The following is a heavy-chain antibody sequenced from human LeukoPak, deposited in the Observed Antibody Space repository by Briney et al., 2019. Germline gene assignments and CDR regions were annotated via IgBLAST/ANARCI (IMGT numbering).Heavy chain of an antibody. Sequence: ASVKVSCKASGYTFTSYYMHWVRQSPGHELECMGIIHPSGGSTSYAQKFQRRVTMTRDTSTSTVYMELSSLRSEDTAVYYCSRGEYDILTGSIAPPDYWGQGTLVTVSS. CDR2: IHPSGGST. D-gene: IGHD3-9*01. V-gene: IGHV1-46*01. CDR3: SRGEYDILTGSIAPPDY. J-gene: IGHJ4*02. CDR1: GYTFTSYY.